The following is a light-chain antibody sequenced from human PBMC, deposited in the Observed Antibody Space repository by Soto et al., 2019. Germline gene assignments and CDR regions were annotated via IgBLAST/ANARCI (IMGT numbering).Light chain of an antibody. CDR3: QSYDSSLSGYV. CDR1: SSNIGAGYD. V-gene: IGLV1-40*01. Sequence: QSVLTQPPSVSGAPGQRVTISCTGSSSNIGAGYDVHWYQLLPGTAPTLLISGDSNRPSGVPDRFSGSKSDTSASLAITGLQAEDEANYYCQSYDSSLSGYVFGTGTKVTVL. CDR2: GDS. J-gene: IGLJ1*01.